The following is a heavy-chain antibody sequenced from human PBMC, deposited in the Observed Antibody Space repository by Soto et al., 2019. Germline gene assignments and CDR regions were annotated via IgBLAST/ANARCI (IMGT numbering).Heavy chain of an antibody. V-gene: IGHV1-69*13. D-gene: IGHD3-10*01. J-gene: IGHJ5*02. Sequence: SVKVTCKASGGPFSTYAISWVRQAPGQGLEWMGGIIPIFGTANYAQRFLGRVTISADDSTSTAYMELRSLTSDDTAVYYCAKALTMASPNWFDPWGQGTQVTVSS. CDR1: GGPFSTYA. CDR3: AKALTMASPNWFDP. CDR2: IIPIFGTA.